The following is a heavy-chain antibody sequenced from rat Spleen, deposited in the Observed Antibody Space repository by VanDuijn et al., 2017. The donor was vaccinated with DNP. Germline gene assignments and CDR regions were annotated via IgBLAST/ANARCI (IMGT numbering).Heavy chain of an antibody. Sequence: EVQLVESGGGLVQPGRSMKLSCAASGFTFSNYDMAWVRQAPKKGLEWVATISYDGSSTYYRDSVKGRFTISRDNAKSTLYLQRDSLRSEDTATYYCARQSWYFDFWGPGTMVTVSS. J-gene: IGHJ1*01. V-gene: IGHV5-7*01. CDR1: GFTFSNYD. CDR2: ISYDGSST. CDR3: ARQSWYFDF.